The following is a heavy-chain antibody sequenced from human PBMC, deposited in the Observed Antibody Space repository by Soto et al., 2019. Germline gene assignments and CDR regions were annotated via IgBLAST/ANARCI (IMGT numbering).Heavy chain of an antibody. Sequence: GGSLRLSCAASGFTFSSYAMSWVRQAPGKGLEWVSAISGSGGSTYYADSVKGRFTISRDNSKNTLYLQMNSLSAEDTAVYYCAKASAYDFWSGYYGYWFDPWGQGTLVTVSS. D-gene: IGHD3-3*01. V-gene: IGHV3-23*01. CDR1: GFTFSSYA. CDR2: ISGSGGST. J-gene: IGHJ5*02. CDR3: AKASAYDFWSGYYGYWFDP.